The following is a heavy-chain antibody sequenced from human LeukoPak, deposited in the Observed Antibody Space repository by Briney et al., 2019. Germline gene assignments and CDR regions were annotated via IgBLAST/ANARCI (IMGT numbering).Heavy chain of an antibody. V-gene: IGHV4-34*01. D-gene: IGHD6-13*01. Sequence: SETLSLTCAVYGGSFSGYYWSWIRQPPGKGLEWIGEINHSGSTNYNPSLKSRVTISVDTSKKQFSLKLSSVTAADTAVYYCARRVHSSSWSSYFDYWGQETLVTVSS. CDR2: INHSGST. CDR3: ARRVHSSSWSSYFDY. CDR1: GGSFSGYY. J-gene: IGHJ4*02.